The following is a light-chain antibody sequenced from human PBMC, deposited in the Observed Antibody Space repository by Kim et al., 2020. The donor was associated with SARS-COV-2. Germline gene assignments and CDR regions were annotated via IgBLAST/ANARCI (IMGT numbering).Light chain of an antibody. V-gene: IGLV3-1*01. CDR1: RLGEKF. CDR3: QAWDSSTFVV. J-gene: IGLJ2*01. Sequence: VSPGQTASITCSGNRLGEKFTSWYQQKPGQSPVLVISEDNRRPSGIPERFSGSNSGNTATLTIGETQALDEADYYCQAWDSSTFVVFGGGTHLTVL. CDR2: EDN.